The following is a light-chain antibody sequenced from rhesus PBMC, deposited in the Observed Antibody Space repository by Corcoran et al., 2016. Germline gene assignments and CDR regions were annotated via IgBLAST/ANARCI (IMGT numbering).Light chain of an antibody. CDR1: QSVSSS. CDR3: QQYSNWPPLT. V-gene: IGKV3-35*01. CDR2: DAS. J-gene: IGKJ4*01. Sequence: EIVLTQSPATLSLSPGERATLSCRASQSVSSSLAWYQQKPGQAPRLLIYDASSRATGIPARFSGSGSVTDFTLTISSLEPEDVGVYYCQQYSNWPPLTFGGGTKVELK.